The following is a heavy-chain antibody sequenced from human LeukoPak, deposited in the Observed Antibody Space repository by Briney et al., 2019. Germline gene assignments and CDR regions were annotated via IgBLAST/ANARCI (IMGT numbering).Heavy chain of an antibody. D-gene: IGHD3-22*01. CDR1: GGSISSYY. V-gene: IGHV4-4*07. CDR3: ARANYYDTIGYSRGAFDI. Sequence: SETLSLTCTVSGGSISSYYWSWIRQPAGKGLEWIGRIYSSGSTNYNPSLKSRVTMSVDTSKNQFSLKLSSVTAADTAVYYCARANYYDTIGYSRGAFDIWGQGTMVTVSS. J-gene: IGHJ3*02. CDR2: IYSSGST.